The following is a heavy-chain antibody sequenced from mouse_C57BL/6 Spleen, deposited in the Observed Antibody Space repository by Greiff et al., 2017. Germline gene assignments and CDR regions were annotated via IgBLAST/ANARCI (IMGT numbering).Heavy chain of an antibody. CDR3: ARQDYSNYVFDY. CDR1: GFTFSDYG. J-gene: IGHJ2*01. D-gene: IGHD2-5*01. Sequence: EVKLMESGGGLVKPGGSLKLSCAASGFTFSDYGMHWVRQAPEKGLEWVAYISSGSSNIYYADTVKGRFTISRDNAKNTLFLQMTSLRSEDTAMYYCARQDYSNYVFDYWGQGTTLTVSS. CDR2: ISSGSSNI. V-gene: IGHV5-17*01.